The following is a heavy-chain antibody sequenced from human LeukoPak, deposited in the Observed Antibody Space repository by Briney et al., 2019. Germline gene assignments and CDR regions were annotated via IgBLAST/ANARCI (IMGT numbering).Heavy chain of an antibody. CDR2: ISDGGHHR. V-gene: IGHV3-23*01. CDR3: AKVISSFSGYDSY. Sequence: PGGSLGLSCAASGITFNNYGMSWVRQAPGKGLEWVSSISDGGHHRFYADSVRGRFTISRDNSKNTLYLQMDSLRAEDTAVYYCAKVISSFSGYDSYWGQGTLVTVSS. CDR1: GITFNNYG. J-gene: IGHJ4*02. D-gene: IGHD5-12*01.